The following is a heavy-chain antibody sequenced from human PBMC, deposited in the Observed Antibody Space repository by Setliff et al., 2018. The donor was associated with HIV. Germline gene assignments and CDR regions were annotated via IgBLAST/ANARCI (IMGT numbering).Heavy chain of an antibody. CDR3: ARRTFGSGRIDP. CDR2: THTTGST. D-gene: IGHD3-16*01. Sequence: KTSETLSLTCSVSGDSISSGSYYWSWIRLPAGKGLEWIGQTHTTGSTNYNPSLKSRLTISIDTSKNQFSLNLDSVTTTDTAVYYCARRTFGSGRIDPWGQGTLVTVSS. V-gene: IGHV4-61*09. J-gene: IGHJ5*02. CDR1: GDSISSGSYY.